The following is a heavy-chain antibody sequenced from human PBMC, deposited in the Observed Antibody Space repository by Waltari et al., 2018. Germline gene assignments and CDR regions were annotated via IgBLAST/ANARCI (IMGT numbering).Heavy chain of an antibody. CDR1: GFTFDDYT. CDR3: ARVSLGDAFDI. Sequence: EVQLVESGGVVVQPGGSLRLSCAASGFTFDDYTMHWVRQAPGKGLEWVSLISWDGGSTYYADSVKGRFTISRDNAKNSLYLQMNSLRAEDTAVYYCARVSLGDAFDIWGQGTMVTVSS. V-gene: IGHV3-43*01. CDR2: ISWDGGST. D-gene: IGHD6-13*01. J-gene: IGHJ3*02.